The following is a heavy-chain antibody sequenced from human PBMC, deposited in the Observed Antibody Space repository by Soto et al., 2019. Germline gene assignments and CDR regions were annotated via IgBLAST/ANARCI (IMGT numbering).Heavy chain of an antibody. V-gene: IGHV3-30-3*01. CDR3: ARDPMGRHDGSGSYYFDY. Sequence: QVQLVESGGGVVQPGRSLRLSCAASGFTFSSYAMHWVRQAPGKGLEWVAVISYDGSNKYYADSVKGRFTISRDNSKNTVYLQMNSLIAEDTAVYYCARDPMGRHDGSGSYYFDYWGQGNLVTVSS. D-gene: IGHD3-10*01. J-gene: IGHJ4*02. CDR2: ISYDGSNK. CDR1: GFTFSSYA.